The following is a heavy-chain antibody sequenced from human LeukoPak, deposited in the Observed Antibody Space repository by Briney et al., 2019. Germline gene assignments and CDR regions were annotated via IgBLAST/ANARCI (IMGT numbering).Heavy chain of an antibody. J-gene: IGHJ4*02. CDR1: GDTFTSYG. CDR3: ARDSGSSSIDY. Sequence: ASVKVSCKASGDTFTSYGITWVQQAPGQGLEWMGWISTYNGNTNYAQKLQGRVTMTRDTSTSTDYMELSSLRSEDTAVYYCARDSGSSSIDYWGQGTLVTVSS. V-gene: IGHV1-18*01. D-gene: IGHD6-6*01. CDR2: ISTYNGNT.